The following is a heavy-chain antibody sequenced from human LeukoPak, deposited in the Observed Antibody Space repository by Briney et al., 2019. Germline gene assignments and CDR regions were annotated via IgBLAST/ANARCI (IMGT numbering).Heavy chain of an antibody. CDR3: ARKESAYYYYAMDV. Sequence: GGSLRLSCAASGFTFSSYWMSWVRQAPGKGLEWVANIKQDGSEKYHVDSVKGRFTISRDNAKSSLYLQMNSLRAEDTAVYYCARKESAYYYYAMDVWGQGTTVTVSS. CDR2: IKQDGSEK. CDR1: GFTFSSYW. J-gene: IGHJ6*02. V-gene: IGHV3-7*01. D-gene: IGHD5-24*01.